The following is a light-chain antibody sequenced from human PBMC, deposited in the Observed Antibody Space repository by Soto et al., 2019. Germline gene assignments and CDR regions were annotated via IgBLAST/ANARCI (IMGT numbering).Light chain of an antibody. CDR3: QQYNFWPPLT. CDR1: QSVNSN. CDR2: DAS. Sequence: EIVMTQSPATLSLSPGERATLSCRASQSVNSNLAWYRQKPGQAPRLLISDASTRATGVPARFSSSGSGTEFTLTISSLQSEDSGIYYCQQYNFWPPLTFGGGTKVEIK. J-gene: IGKJ4*01. V-gene: IGKV3-15*01.